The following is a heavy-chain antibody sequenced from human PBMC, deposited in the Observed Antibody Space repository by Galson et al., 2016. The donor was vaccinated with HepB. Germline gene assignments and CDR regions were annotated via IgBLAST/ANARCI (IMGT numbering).Heavy chain of an antibody. V-gene: IGHV1-69*13. J-gene: IGHJ4*02. CDR1: GGSFGSYA. Sequence: SVKVSCKASGGSFGSYAINWVRQAPGQGLEWMGGIIPTFATPTYAQKFQGRVSITADESTRTAYTELSSLTSEDTAIYYCARAQDVDLTRTDYWGQGALVTVSS. CDR3: ARAQDVDLTRTDY. D-gene: IGHD5-12*01. CDR2: IIPTFATP.